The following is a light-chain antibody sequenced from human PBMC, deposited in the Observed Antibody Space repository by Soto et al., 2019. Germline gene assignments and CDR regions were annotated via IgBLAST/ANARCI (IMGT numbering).Light chain of an antibody. CDR3: QQYGSSPWT. J-gene: IGKJ1*01. V-gene: IGKV3-20*01. CDR2: AAS. CDR1: QSVSNNY. Sequence: EIVLTHSPGTLSLSPCERATLSSSASQSVSNNYLAWYQQKPGQAPRLLIYAASTRATGVPDRFSGSGSGTDFTLTISRLEPEDFAVYYCQQYGSSPWTFGQGTKVDIK.